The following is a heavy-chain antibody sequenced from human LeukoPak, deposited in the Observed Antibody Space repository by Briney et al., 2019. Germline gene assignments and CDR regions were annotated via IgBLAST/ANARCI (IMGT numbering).Heavy chain of an antibody. D-gene: IGHD3/OR15-3a*01. Sequence: ASVKVSCKASGGTFSSYGISWVRQAPGQGLEWMGWISAYNGNTNYAQKLQGRVTMTTDTSTSTAYMELRSLRSDDTAVYYCARFERWTGTVYLDYWGQGTLVTVSS. CDR3: ARFERWTGTVYLDY. CDR1: GGTFSSYG. CDR2: ISAYNGNT. V-gene: IGHV1-18*01. J-gene: IGHJ4*02.